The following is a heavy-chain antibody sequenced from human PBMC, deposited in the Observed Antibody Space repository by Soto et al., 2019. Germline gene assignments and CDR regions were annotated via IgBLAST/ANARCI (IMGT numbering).Heavy chain of an antibody. CDR3: ARLGYDSSEYPFDY. CDR2: IFYRGNT. V-gene: IGHV4-30-4*01. CDR1: GCYISGDYC. D-gene: IGHD3-22*01. J-gene: IGHJ4*02. Sequence: TLSLTGSVSGCYISGDYCWSWIRQSPGKGLEWIGHIFYRGNTYYNPSLKSRVTISIDTSKNQFSLKLTSVTAADTAMYYCARLGYDSSEYPFDYWGQGTLVTVS.